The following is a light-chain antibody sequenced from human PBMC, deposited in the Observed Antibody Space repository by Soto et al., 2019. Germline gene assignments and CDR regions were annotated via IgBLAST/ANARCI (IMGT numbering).Light chain of an antibody. CDR2: AAS. V-gene: IGKV1-39*01. J-gene: IGKJ4*01. Sequence: DIQMTQSPSSLSASVGDRVTITCRASQSISSNLNWYQQNPGKATNLLIYAASSLQSGVPSRFSGSGSGTDFTLIISSLQPEDSATYYCQQSYSTQLTFGGGTKVEIK. CDR1: QSISSN. CDR3: QQSYSTQLT.